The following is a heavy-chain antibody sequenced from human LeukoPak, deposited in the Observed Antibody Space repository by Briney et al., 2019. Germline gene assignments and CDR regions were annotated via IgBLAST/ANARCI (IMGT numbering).Heavy chain of an antibody. CDR2: INPNSGGT. D-gene: IGHD3-22*01. Sequence: GASVKVSCKASGYTFTCYYMHWVRQAPGQGLEWMGWINPNSGGTNYAQKFQGRVTMTRDTSISTAYMELSRLRSDDTAVYYCATEYYYDSSGQQNDYWGQGTLVTVSS. J-gene: IGHJ4*02. CDR3: ATEYYYDSSGQQNDY. V-gene: IGHV1-2*02. CDR1: GYTFTCYY.